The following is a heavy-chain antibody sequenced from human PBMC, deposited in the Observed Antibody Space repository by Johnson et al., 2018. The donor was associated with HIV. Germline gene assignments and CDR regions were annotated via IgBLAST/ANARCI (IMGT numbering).Heavy chain of an antibody. CDR1: GFTFSSYG. Sequence: QVQLVESGGGVVQPGRSLRLSCEASGFTFSSYGMHWVRQAPGKGLEWVAVIWYDGSNKYYADSVKGRFTISRDNSKNTLYLQMNSLRAEDTAVYYCAKGGSSSTAFDSWGQGTMVTVSS. V-gene: IGHV3-33*06. CDR3: AKGGSSSTAFDS. D-gene: IGHD6-6*01. CDR2: IWYDGSNK. J-gene: IGHJ3*02.